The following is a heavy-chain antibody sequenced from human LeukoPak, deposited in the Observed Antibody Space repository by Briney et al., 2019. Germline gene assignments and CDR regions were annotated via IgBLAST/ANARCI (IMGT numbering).Heavy chain of an antibody. Sequence: GGSLRLSCAASGFTFSNYAMSWVRQAPGKGLEWASTISGGGITTYYADSAKGRFTISRDNSKNTMFLQMNSPRADDTAVYYCPRQSYASGWNPFDYWGQGILVTVSS. D-gene: IGHD6-19*01. V-gene: IGHV3-23*01. CDR1: GFTFSNYA. CDR3: PRQSYASGWNPFDY. CDR2: ISGGGITT. J-gene: IGHJ4*02.